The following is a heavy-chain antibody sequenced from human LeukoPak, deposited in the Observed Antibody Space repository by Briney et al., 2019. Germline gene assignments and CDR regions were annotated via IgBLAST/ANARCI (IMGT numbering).Heavy chain of an antibody. V-gene: IGHV4-30-2*01. CDR3: ARGRTYFNTHY. Sequence: SETLSPTCTVSGGSISSGGYYWSWIRQPPGKGLEWIGYIYHSGSTYYNPSLKSRVTISVDRSKNQFSLKLSSVTAADTAVYYCARGRTYFNTHYWGQGTLVTVSS. CDR1: GGSISSGGYY. J-gene: IGHJ4*02. D-gene: IGHD2/OR15-2a*01. CDR2: IYHSGST.